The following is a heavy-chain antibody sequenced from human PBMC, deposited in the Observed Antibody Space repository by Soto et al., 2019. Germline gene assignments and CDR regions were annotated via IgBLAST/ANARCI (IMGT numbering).Heavy chain of an antibody. CDR3: ARTDIDFYGLDV. V-gene: IGHV3-13*05. Sequence: EVQLVESGGGLVQPGGSLRLSCEASGFTFRNYDMHWVRQGTGKGLEWVSGISAAGDPDYADSVEGRFTISRENAQNSFFLQMNSLRVGDTDVYYCARTDIDFYGLDVWGKGTTVIVSA. J-gene: IGHJ6*04. CDR2: ISAAGDP. CDR1: GFTFRNYD.